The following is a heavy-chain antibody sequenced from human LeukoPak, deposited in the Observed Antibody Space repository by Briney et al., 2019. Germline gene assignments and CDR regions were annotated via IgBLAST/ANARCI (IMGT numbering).Heavy chain of an antibody. Sequence: SETLSLTCTVSGGSISSSSYYWGWIRQPPGKGLEWIGSIYYSGSTYYNPSLKSRVTISVDTSKNQFSLKLSSVTAADTAVYYCARELGQQLVTDYWGQGTLVTVSS. CDR1: GGSISSSSYY. CDR3: ARELGQQLVTDY. J-gene: IGHJ4*02. CDR2: IYYSGST. D-gene: IGHD6-13*01. V-gene: IGHV4-39*07.